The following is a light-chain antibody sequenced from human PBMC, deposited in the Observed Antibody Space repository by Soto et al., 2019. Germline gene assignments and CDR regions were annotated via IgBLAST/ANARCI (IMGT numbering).Light chain of an antibody. CDR2: DVS. Sequence: QSVLTQPRSVSGSPGQSVTISCTGTSSDVGGYNYVSWYQHHPGKAPKLLIYDVSNRPSGVSNRFSGSKSGNTASLTISGPQAEDEADYFCNSYTSSSTPYVFATGTKVTVL. CDR3: NSYTSSSTPYV. J-gene: IGLJ1*01. CDR1: SSDVGGYNY. V-gene: IGLV2-14*03.